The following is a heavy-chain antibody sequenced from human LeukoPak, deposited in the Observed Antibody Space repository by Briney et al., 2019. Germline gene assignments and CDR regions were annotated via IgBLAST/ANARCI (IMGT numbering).Heavy chain of an antibody. CDR3: AREVYCSGGRCYSTGDGYFDS. D-gene: IGHD2-15*01. CDR1: GFTVSTTS. Sequence: GGSLRLSCAASGFTVSTTSMHWVRQAPYKGLEWVAVISYDGSTKFYADSVKGRFTISRDNSKNTLYLQMSSLRAEDTAVYYCAREVYCSGGRCYSTGDGYFDSWGQGTLVTVSS. J-gene: IGHJ4*02. V-gene: IGHV3-30*04. CDR2: ISYDGSTK.